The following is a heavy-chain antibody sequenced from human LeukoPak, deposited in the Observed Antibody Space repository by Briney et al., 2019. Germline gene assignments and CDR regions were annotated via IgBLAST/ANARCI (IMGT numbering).Heavy chain of an antibody. Sequence: SETLSLTCTVSGGSISSSSYYWGWIRQPPGKGLEWIGSIYYSGSTYYNPSLKSRVTISVDTSKNQFSLKLSSVTAADTAVYYCARCDHYDFWSGYYYYYMDVWGKGTTVTVSS. V-gene: IGHV4-39*07. CDR1: GGSISSSSYY. D-gene: IGHD3-3*01. J-gene: IGHJ6*03. CDR3: ARCDHYDFWSGYYYYYMDV. CDR2: IYYSGST.